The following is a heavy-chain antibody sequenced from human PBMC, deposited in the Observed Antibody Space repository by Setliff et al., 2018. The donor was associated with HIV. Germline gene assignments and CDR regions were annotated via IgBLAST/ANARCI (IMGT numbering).Heavy chain of an antibody. V-gene: IGHV3-7*01. D-gene: IGHD3-16*01. CDR1: GFTFSSSW. CDR2: TKPDEGEK. Sequence: PGGSLRLSCAASGFTFSSSWMGWVRQSPGKGLEWVANTKPDEGEKFYLDSVRGRFTISRDNAKNSLYLQMNSLRADDTAVYYCARSGGIGNYHWDVWGKGTTVTVSS. CDR3: ARSGGIGNYHWDV. J-gene: IGHJ6*03.